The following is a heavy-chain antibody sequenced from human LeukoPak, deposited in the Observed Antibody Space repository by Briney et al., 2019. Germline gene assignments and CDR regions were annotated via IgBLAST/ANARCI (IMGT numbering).Heavy chain of an antibody. J-gene: IGHJ5*02. V-gene: IGHV4-39*01. CDR2: ISASGKT. CDR3: ARQDDSDHGDPNWFDP. D-gene: IGHD4-17*01. CDR1: GGSIFSGNSY. Sequence: PSETLSLTCTLSGGSIFSGNSYWGWIRQPPGKGLEWIGSISASGKTYYNPSLKSRVTVSVDTSRDQFYLTLRPVTAADTAVYYCARQDDSDHGDPNWFDPRGQGTLVTVSS.